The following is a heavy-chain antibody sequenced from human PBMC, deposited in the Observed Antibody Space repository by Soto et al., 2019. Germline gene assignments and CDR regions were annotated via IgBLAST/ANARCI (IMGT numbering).Heavy chain of an antibody. CDR1: GFTFSSYA. J-gene: IGHJ1*01. CDR3: VKDESINWYSGHFRH. CDR2: ISYDGSNK. D-gene: IGHD6-13*01. V-gene: IGHV3-30-3*01. Sequence: PGGSLRLSCAASGFTFSSYAMHWVRQAPGKGLEWVAVISYDGSNKYYADSVKGRFTISRDNSKNTLYLQMNSLRAEDTAVYYCVKDESINWYSGHFRHWGQGTLVTVSS.